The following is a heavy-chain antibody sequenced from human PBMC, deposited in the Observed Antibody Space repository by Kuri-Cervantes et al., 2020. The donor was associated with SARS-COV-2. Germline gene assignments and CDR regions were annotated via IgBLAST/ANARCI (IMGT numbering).Heavy chain of an antibody. CDR3: AKKGVGSSTSTVYYYYMDV. J-gene: IGHJ6*03. D-gene: IGHD2-2*01. CDR1: GFTFISYG. V-gene: IGHV3-30*02. Sequence: GESLKISCATSGFTFISYGMHWVRQAPGKGLEWVTFIRYDGSNQYYGDSVKGRFTISRDSSKNTLYLQMNSLRAEDTAVYYCAKKGVGSSTSTVYYYYMDVWGKGTTVTVSS. CDR2: IRYDGSNQ.